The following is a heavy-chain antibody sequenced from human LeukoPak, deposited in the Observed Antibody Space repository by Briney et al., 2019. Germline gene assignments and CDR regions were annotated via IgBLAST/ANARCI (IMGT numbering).Heavy chain of an antibody. CDR3: ARYSSSSVYYYYYMDV. V-gene: IGHV4-4*07. D-gene: IGHD6-6*01. CDR2: IYTGGST. Sequence: PSETLSLTCTVSGGSISSYYWSWIWQPAGKGLEWIGRIYTGGSTNYNPSLKSRVTMSVDTSKNQFSLKLSSVTAADTAVYYCARYSSSSVYYYYYMDVWGKGTTVTVSS. CDR1: GGSISSYY. J-gene: IGHJ6*03.